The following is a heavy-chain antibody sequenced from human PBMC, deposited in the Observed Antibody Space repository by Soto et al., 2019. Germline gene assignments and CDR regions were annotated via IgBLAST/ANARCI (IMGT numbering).Heavy chain of an antibody. J-gene: IGHJ6*02. CDR2: IYYSGST. CDR3: ARQVAECGAACYSRGMDV. Sequence: PSETLRLTCTVSGGSISRSSYYWCWIRQPPGKGLEWIGSIYYSGSTYYNPSLKRRVTISVDTSKNQFSLKLSSVTAADTAVYYCARQVAECGAACYSRGMDVRGQGP. D-gene: IGHD2-21*02. CDR1: GGSISRSSYY. V-gene: IGHV4-39*01.